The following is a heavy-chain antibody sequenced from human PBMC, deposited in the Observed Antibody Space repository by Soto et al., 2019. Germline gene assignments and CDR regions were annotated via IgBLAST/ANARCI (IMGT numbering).Heavy chain of an antibody. J-gene: IGHJ4*02. CDR3: AKDILVYSYGQAFDY. CDR1: GFTFSSYA. V-gene: IGHV3-23*01. D-gene: IGHD5-18*01. Sequence: GGSLRLSCAASGFTFSSYAMSWVRQAPGKGLEWVSAISGSGGSTYYADSVKGRFTISRDNSKNTLYLQMNSLRAEDTAVYYCAKDILVYSYGQAFDYWGQGTLVTVSS. CDR2: ISGSGGST.